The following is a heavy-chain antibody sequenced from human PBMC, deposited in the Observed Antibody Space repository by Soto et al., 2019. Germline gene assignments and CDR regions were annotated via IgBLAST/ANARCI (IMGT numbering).Heavy chain of an antibody. J-gene: IGHJ5*02. Sequence: QLQLQESGPGLVKPSETLSLTCTVSGGSISSSSYYWGWIRQPPGKGLEWIGSIYYSGSTYYNPSHKSRVTISVDTSKNQFSLKLSSVSAADTAVYYCAIPQGYCSGGSCYNWFDPWGQGTLVTVSS. CDR1: GGSISSSSYY. CDR3: AIPQGYCSGGSCYNWFDP. CDR2: IYYSGST. D-gene: IGHD2-15*01. V-gene: IGHV4-39*01.